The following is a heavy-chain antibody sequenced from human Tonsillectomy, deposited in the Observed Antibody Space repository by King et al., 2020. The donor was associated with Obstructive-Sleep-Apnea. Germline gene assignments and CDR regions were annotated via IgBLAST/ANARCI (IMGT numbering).Heavy chain of an antibody. D-gene: IGHD6-19*01. CDR3: AKMFTSGWYFPLGD. Sequence: VQLVESGGGLVQPGGSLRLSCTASGFTFSSYAMSWVRQAPGKGLECVSAISGSGGSTYFADSVKGRFTISRDNSKNTLYLQMHSLRVYDTAIYYCAKMFTSGWYFPLGDWGQGTLVTVSS. V-gene: IGHV3-23*04. CDR1: GFTFSSYA. J-gene: IGHJ4*02. CDR2: ISGSGGST.